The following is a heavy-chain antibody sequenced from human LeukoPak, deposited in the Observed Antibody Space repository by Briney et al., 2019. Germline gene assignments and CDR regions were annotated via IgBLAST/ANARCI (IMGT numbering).Heavy chain of an antibody. V-gene: IGHV1-18*01. D-gene: IGHD6-6*01. J-gene: IGHJ6*03. CDR2: ISAYNGNT. CDR1: GYTFTGYG. CDR3: ARDRCGIAARPLCYMDA. Sequence: ASVKVSCKASGYTFTGYGISWVRQAPGQGLEWKGGISAYNGNTNYAQKFQGRVTMTTDTSTSTAYMELRSLRSDDTAVYYCARDRCGIAARPLCYMDAWGKGTTVTVSS.